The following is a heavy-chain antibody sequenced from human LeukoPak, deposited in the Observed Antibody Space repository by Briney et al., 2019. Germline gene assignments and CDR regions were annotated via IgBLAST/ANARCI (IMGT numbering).Heavy chain of an antibody. V-gene: IGHV4-4*09. D-gene: IGHD2-2*01. CDR3: ARGGYQLPGPFDI. CDR2: IYTSGST. J-gene: IGHJ3*02. CDR1: GGSISSYY. Sequence: SETLSLTCTVSGGSISSYYWSWIRQPPGKGLEWIGYIYTSGSTNYNPSLKSRVTISADTSKNQFSLKLSSVTAADTAVYYCARGGYQLPGPFDIWGQGTMVTVSS.